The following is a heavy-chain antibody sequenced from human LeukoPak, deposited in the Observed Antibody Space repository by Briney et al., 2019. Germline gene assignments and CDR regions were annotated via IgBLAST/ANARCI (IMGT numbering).Heavy chain of an antibody. D-gene: IGHD3-10*01. J-gene: IGHJ4*02. CDR2: IYYSGST. CDR3: ARVGIYGSGSYYNY. Sequence: SQTLSLTCTVSGGSISSGDYYWGWIRQPPGKGLEWIGYIYYSGSTYYNPSLKSRVTISVDTSKNQFSLKLSSVTAADTAVYYCARVGIYGSGSYYNYWGQGTLVTVSS. CDR1: GGSISSGDYY. V-gene: IGHV4-30-4*01.